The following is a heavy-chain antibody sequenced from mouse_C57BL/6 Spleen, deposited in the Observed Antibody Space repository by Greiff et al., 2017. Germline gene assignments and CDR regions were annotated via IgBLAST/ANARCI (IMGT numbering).Heavy chain of an antibody. CDR3: ARSRDSLYAMDY. J-gene: IGHJ4*01. CDR1: VSTFTRYW. Sequence: QVQLQQPGAALVKPGASVTLSCKASVSTFTRYWMHWLTQRPGQGLEWIGMIHPLSGSTNYNAKFKSTATLTVDKSTSTADMQRSSLTSEDSAVYYCARSRDSLYAMDYWGQGTSVTVSS. V-gene: IGHV1-64*01. CDR2: IHPLSGST.